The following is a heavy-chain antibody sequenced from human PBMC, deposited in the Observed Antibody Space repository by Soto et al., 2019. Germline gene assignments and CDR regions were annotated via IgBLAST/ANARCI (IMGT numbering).Heavy chain of an antibody. V-gene: IGHV1-3*01. CDR3: ARPQHHIYSSGPTDAFDI. D-gene: IGHD6-19*01. CDR2: INAGNGNT. CDR1: GYTFTSYA. J-gene: IGHJ3*02. Sequence: ASVKVSCKASGYTFTSYAMHWVRQAPGQRLEWMGWINAGNGNTKYSQKFQGRVTITRDTSASTAYMELSSLRSEDTAVYYCARPQHHIYSSGPTDAFDIWGQGTMVTVSS.